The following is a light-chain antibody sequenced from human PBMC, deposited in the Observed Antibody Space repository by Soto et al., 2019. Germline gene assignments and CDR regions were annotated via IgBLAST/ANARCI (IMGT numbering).Light chain of an antibody. CDR2: LRSGGSH. CDR3: QTWGTGIVI. V-gene: IGLV4-69*01. Sequence: QLVLTQSPSASASLGASVKLTCTLSSGHSSYDIAWHQQQPEKGPRYLMKLRSGGSHTKGDGIPDRFSGSSSGAERYLTSSSLQSEDEADYYCQTWGTGIVIFGGGTKLTVL. CDR1: SGHSSYD. J-gene: IGLJ2*01.